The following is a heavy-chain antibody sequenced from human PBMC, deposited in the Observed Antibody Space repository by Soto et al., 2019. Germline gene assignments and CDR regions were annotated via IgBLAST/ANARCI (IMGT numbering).Heavy chain of an antibody. Sequence: EVQLLESGGGLVQPGGSLRLYCAASGFTFSSYAMSWVRQAPGKGLEWVSAISGSGGSTYYADSVKGRFTISRDNSKNTLYLQMNSLRAEDTAVYYCAKGSYYDFWSGYPERNWFDPLGQGTLVTVSS. V-gene: IGHV3-23*01. D-gene: IGHD3-3*01. CDR2: ISGSGGST. J-gene: IGHJ5*02. CDR1: GFTFSSYA. CDR3: AKGSYYDFWSGYPERNWFDP.